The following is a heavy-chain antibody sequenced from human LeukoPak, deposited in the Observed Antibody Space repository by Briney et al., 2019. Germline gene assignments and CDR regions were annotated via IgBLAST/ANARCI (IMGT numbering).Heavy chain of an antibody. CDR3: ARDPRVGYYYYYGMDV. J-gene: IGHJ6*02. Sequence: GGSLRLSCAASGFTFSSYSMNWVRQAPGKGLEWVSYISSSSSTIYYADSVKGRFTISRDNAKNSLYLQMNSLRAEDTAVYYCARDPRVGYYYYYGMDVWGQGTTVTVSS. CDR2: ISSSSSTI. CDR1: GFTFSSYS. V-gene: IGHV3-48*04.